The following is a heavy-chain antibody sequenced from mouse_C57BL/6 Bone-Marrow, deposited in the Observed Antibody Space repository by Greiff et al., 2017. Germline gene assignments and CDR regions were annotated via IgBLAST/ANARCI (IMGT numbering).Heavy chain of an antibody. CDR2: ISNGGGST. CDR3: ARHEPGQGFDY. D-gene: IGHD3-3*01. V-gene: IGHV5-12*01. J-gene: IGHJ2*01. CDR1: GFTFSDYY. Sequence: EVNVVESGGGLVQPGGSLKLSCAASGFTFSDYYMYWVRQTPEKRLEWVAYISNGGGSTYYPDTVKGRFTISRDNAKNTLYLQMSRLKSEDTAMYYCARHEPGQGFDYWGQGTTLTVSS.